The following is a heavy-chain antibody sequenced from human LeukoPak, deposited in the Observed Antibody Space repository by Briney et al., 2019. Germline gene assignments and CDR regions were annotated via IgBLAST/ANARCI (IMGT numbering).Heavy chain of an antibody. V-gene: IGHV1-8*01. D-gene: IGHD6-19*01. J-gene: IGHJ5*02. Sequence: ASVKVSCKASGYTFTSYDINWVRQATGQGLEWMGWMNPNSGNTGYAQKFQGRVTMTRNTSISTANMELSSLRSEDTAVYYCARGVSSGWYLMAPNWFDPWGQGTLVTVSS. CDR3: ARGVSSGWYLMAPNWFDP. CDR2: MNPNSGNT. CDR1: GYTFTSYD.